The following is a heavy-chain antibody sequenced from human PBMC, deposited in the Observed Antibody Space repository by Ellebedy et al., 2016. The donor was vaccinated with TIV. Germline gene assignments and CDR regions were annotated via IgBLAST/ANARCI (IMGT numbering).Heavy chain of an antibody. CDR1: GYTFSTYP. CDR2: ISTNTGNP. D-gene: IGHD3-22*01. V-gene: IGHV7-4-1*02. J-gene: IGHJ3*02. CDR3: ARGLNYYDSSGRDAFDI. Sequence: ASVKVSCKASGYTFSTYPINWVRQAPGQGLEWMGWISTNTGNPTYAQGFTGRFVFSLDTSVSTAYLQISSLKAEDTAVYYCARGLNYYDSSGRDAFDIWGQGSVVTVSS.